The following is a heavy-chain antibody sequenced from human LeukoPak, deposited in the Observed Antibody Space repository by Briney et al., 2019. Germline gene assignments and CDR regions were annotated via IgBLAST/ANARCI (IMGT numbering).Heavy chain of an antibody. D-gene: IGHD6-19*01. CDR1: GFTFSSYA. J-gene: IGHJ4*02. CDR3: ARDWSIAVAGTGYFDY. CDR2: ISYDGSNK. V-gene: IGHV3-30-3*01. Sequence: GGSLRLSCAASGFTFSSYAMHRVRQAPGKGLEWVAVISYDGSNKYYADSVKGRFTISRDNSKNTLYLQMNSLRAEDTAVYYCARDWSIAVAGTGYFDYWGQGTLVTVTS.